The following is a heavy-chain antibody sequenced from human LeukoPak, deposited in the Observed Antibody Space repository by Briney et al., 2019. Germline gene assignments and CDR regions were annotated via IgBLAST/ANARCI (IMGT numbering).Heavy chain of an antibody. CDR1: GYTFTGYY. CDR2: INPNSGGT. V-gene: IGHV1-2*02. J-gene: IGHJ6*03. CDR3: ARAGEVCTGGSCYSDYYYYYMDV. D-gene: IGHD2-15*01. Sequence: ASVKVSCKASGYTFTGYYMHWVRQAPGQGLEWMGWINPNSGGTNYAQKFQGRVTMTRDTSISTAYMELSRLRSDDTAGYYCARAGEVCTGGSCYSDYYYYYMDVWGKGTTVTVPS.